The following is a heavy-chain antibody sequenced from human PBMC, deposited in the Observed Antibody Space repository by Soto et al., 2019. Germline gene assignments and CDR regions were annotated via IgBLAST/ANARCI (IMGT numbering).Heavy chain of an antibody. J-gene: IGHJ4*02. V-gene: IGHV3-9*01. CDR2: VNWNSRSI. CDR3: ANGHGGRSWYGGIDY. Sequence: EVQLVESGGGLVQPGRSLRLSCAASGFTFDDHAMHWVRQAPGKGLEWVSGVNWNSRSIDYADSVKGRFTISRDNAKNSLYLQMNRLRPEDTALYYCANGHGGRSWYGGIDYWGQGTLVTVSS. D-gene: IGHD6-13*01. CDR1: GFTFDDHA.